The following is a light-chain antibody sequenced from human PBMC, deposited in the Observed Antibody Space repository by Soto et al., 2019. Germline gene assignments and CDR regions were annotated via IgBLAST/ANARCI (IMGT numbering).Light chain of an antibody. Sequence: DIPMTQSPSSLSASVGDRVTITCRASQSISSYLNWYQQKPGKAPKLLIYAASCLQSGVPSRFSGSGSGTDFTLTISSLQPEDFATYYCQQSYSTPPYTFGQGTKLEIK. CDR2: AAS. V-gene: IGKV1-39*01. CDR3: QQSYSTPPYT. CDR1: QSISSY. J-gene: IGKJ2*01.